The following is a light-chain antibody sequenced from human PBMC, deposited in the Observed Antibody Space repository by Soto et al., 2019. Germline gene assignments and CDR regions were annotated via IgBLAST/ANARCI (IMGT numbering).Light chain of an antibody. Sequence: QSALTQPPSASGSPGQSVTIPCTGTSSDVGAYKYVSWFQQHPGKAPKLVIYEVTKRPSGVPDRFSGSKSGNTASLTVSGLQGEDEADYYCASHARSNAVFGTGTKVTVL. J-gene: IGLJ1*01. CDR1: SSDVGAYKY. CDR3: ASHARSNAV. CDR2: EVT. V-gene: IGLV2-8*01.